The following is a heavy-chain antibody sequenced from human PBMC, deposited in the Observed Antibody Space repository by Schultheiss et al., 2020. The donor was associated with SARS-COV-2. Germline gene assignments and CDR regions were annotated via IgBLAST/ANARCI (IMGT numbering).Heavy chain of an antibody. V-gene: IGHV4-59*04. CDR3: AARGRQLVRFVWLDY. D-gene: IGHD6-6*01. CDR2: IYYSGST. CDR1: GGSISSYY. J-gene: IGHJ4*02. Sequence: SETLSLTCTVSGGSISSYYWSWIRQPPGKGLEWIGYIYYSGSTYYNPSLKSRVTISVDTSKNQFSLKLTSVTAADTAVYYCAARGRQLVRFVWLDYWGQGTLVTVSS.